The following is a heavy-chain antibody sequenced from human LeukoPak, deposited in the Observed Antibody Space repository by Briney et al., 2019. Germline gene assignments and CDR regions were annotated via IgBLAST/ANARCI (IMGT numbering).Heavy chain of an antibody. Sequence: GGSLRLSCAASGFTFSSYDINWVRQAPGKGLEWVSYISSIGGTMYYADSVKGRFTISRDNAKNSLYLQMNNLRAEDTSVYYCARVSCSSTSCYRSCYYGLDVWGQGTTVTVSS. CDR2: ISSIGGTM. CDR1: GFTFSSYD. CDR3: ARVSCSSTSCYRSCYYGLDV. D-gene: IGHD2-2*01. V-gene: IGHV3-48*03. J-gene: IGHJ6*02.